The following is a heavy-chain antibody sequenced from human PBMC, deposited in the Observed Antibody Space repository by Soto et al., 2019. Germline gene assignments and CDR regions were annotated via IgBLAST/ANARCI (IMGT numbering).Heavy chain of an antibody. V-gene: IGHV4-30-2*01. D-gene: IGHD2-2*01. CDR3: ARLPDR. Sequence: PSETLSLTCAVSGGSISSGGYSCNWIRQPPGKGLEWIGYIYHSGSTYYNPSLKSRVTISVDRSKNQFSLKLSSVTAADTAVYCCARLPDRWGQGTLVTVSS. J-gene: IGHJ5*02. CDR2: IYHSGST. CDR1: GGSISSGGYS.